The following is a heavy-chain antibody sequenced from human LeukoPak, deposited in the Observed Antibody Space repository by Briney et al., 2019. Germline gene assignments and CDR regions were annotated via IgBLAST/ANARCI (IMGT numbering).Heavy chain of an antibody. J-gene: IGHJ6*03. CDR2: INPSGGST. CDR3: ASSQYCSSTSCYREIYFYMDV. V-gene: IGHV1-46*01. Sequence: ASVTVSCTASGYTFTSYYMHWVRQAPGQGLEGMGIINPSGGSTSYAQKFQGRVTMTRDTSTSTVYMELSSLRSEDTAVYYCASSQYCSSTSCYREIYFYMDVWGKGTTVTVSS. CDR1: GYTFTSYY. D-gene: IGHD2-2*02.